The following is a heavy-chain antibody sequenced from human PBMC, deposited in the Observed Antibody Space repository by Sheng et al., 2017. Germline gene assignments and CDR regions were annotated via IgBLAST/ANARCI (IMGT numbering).Heavy chain of an antibody. Sequence: QVQLVESGGGVVQPGRSLRLSCAASGFTFSSYAMHWVRQAPGKGLEWVAVISYDGSNKYYADSVKGRFTISRDNSKNTLYLQMNSLRAEDTAVYYCASSFDAFDIWGQGT. CDR1: GFTFSSYA. J-gene: IGHJ3*02. CDR3: ASSFDAFDI. CDR2: ISYDGSNK. V-gene: IGHV3-30*01.